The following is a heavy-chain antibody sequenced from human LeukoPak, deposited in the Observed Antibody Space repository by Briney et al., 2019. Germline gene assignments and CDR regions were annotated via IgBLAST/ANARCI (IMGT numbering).Heavy chain of an antibody. CDR1: GGSISSSSYY. CDR2: IYYSGST. D-gene: IGHD2-2*01. CDR3: ARRGYCSSTSCYEYWFDP. V-gene: IGHV4-39*01. Sequence: SETLSLTCTVSGGSISSSSYYWCWIRQPPGKGLEWIGIIYYSGSTYYNPSLKSRLTISVDTSKNQFSLKLSSVTATDTAVYYCARRGYCSSTSCYEYWFDPWGQGTLVTVSS. J-gene: IGHJ5*02.